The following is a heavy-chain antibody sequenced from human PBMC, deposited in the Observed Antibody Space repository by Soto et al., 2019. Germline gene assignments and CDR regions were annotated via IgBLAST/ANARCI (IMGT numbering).Heavy chain of an antibody. CDR2: IIPIFSTP. Sequence: SVKVSCKASGVTFTRQDMRWVRQAPGQGLEWMGGIIPIFSTPKYAQKFQGRVMLTADKSTSTAYMELSSLRYEDTAVYYCARGGLQAQGVQYNHYAMDVWGQGTTVTVSS. D-gene: IGHD4-4*01. J-gene: IGHJ6*02. V-gene: IGHV1-69*06. CDR3: ARGGLQAQGVQYNHYAMDV. CDR1: GVTFTRQD.